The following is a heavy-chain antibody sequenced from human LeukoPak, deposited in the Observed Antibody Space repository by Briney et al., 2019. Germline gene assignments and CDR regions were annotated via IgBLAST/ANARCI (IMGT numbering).Heavy chain of an antibody. Sequence: GESLKISCKGSGYSFTSYWIGWVRQMPGKGLEWMGIIYPGDSDTRYSPSFQGQVTISADKSISTAYLQWSSLKASDTAMYYCXXXXXXXWGLGNFDYWGQGTLVTVSS. J-gene: IGHJ4*02. D-gene: IGHD7-27*01. CDR3: XXXXXXXWGLGNFDY. CDR2: IYPGDSDT. V-gene: IGHV5-51*01. CDR1: GYSFTSYW.